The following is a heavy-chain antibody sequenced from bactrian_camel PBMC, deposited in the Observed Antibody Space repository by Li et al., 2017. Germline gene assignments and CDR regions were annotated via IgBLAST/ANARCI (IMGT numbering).Heavy chain of an antibody. D-gene: IGHD7*01. V-gene: IGHV3S53*01. CDR1: GDDFGRLS. CDR2: IDRDGVT. Sequence: HVQLVESGGGSVQAGGSLTLSCKVSGDDFGRLSMAWSRQAPGKEREGVAGIDRDGVTKYADSVKGRFTISQDNAKNTLTLQMNSLKPEDTGIYYCAATRISTRGFCPGSTKREVYRACGQGTQVTVS. J-gene: IGHJ6*01. CDR3: AATRISTRGFCPGSTKREVYRA.